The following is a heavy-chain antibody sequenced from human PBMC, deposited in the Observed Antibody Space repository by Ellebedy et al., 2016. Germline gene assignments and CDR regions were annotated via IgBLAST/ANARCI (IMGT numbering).Heavy chain of an antibody. Sequence: GESLKISCEASGFSFNDYYMSWIRQARGKGPEWVSYISQSGHDIVYADSVRGRFTVSRDNAKNSLFLQMNSLRESDTAVYYCAAGVASDYWGQGTQVAVSS. CDR1: GFSFNDYY. D-gene: IGHD3-3*01. J-gene: IGHJ4*02. CDR3: AAGVASDY. CDR2: ISQSGHDI. V-gene: IGHV3-11*04.